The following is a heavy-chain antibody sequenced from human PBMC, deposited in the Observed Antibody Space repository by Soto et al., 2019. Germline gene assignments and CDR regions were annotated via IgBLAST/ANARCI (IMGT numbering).Heavy chain of an antibody. D-gene: IGHD3-22*01. CDR2: INAGNGNT. CDR1: GYTFTSYA. V-gene: IGHV1-3*01. CDR3: ATRGVSSGYYSDNDAFDI. Sequence: ASVKVSCKASGYTFTSYAMHWVRQAPGQRLEWMGWINAGNGNTKYSQKFQGRVTITRDTSASTAYMELSSLRSEDTAVYYCATRGVSSGYYSDNDAFDIWGQGTMVAVSS. J-gene: IGHJ3*02.